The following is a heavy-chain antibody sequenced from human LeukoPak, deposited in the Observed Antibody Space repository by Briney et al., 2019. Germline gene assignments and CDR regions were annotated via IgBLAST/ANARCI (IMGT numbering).Heavy chain of an antibody. D-gene: IGHD1-1*01. CDR2: IIPILGIA. CDR3: AKDRKLERRSDAFDI. Sequence: SVKVSCKASGGTFSSYAISWVRQAPGQGLEWMGRIIPILGIANYAQKFQGRVTITADKSTSTAYMELSSLRAEDTAVYYCAKDRKLERRSDAFDIWGQGTMVTVSS. CDR1: GGTFSSYA. J-gene: IGHJ3*02. V-gene: IGHV1-69*04.